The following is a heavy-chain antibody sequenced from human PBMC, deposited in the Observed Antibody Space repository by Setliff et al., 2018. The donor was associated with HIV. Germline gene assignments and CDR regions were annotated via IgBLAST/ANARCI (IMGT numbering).Heavy chain of an antibody. Sequence: ASVKVSCKPSGYSFTNHYMHWVRQAPGQGLEWMGVINPTGGSTRNTQKSQGRVAMTRDTSTSTVYTELSSLRSEDTAVYYCASAGAWQRNALDIWGQGTMVTVSS. J-gene: IGHJ3*02. CDR3: ASAGAWQRNALDI. V-gene: IGHV1-46*01. D-gene: IGHD5-12*01. CDR1: GYSFTNHY. CDR2: INPTGGST.